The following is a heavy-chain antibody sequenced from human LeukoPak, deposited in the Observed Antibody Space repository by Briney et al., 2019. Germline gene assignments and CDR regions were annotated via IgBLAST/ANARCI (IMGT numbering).Heavy chain of an antibody. V-gene: IGHV3-53*01. CDR3: AGRRSSGWYAY. CDR2: IYDSGTT. J-gene: IGHJ4*02. D-gene: IGHD6-19*01. CDR1: GFTVSSNY. Sequence: GGSLRLSCATSGFTVSSNYMSWVRQAPGKGLEWVSVIYDSGTTYYADSVEGRFLIFRDTSKNTVDLQMNSLRVEDTAVYYCAGRRSSGWYAYWGQGTLVTVSS.